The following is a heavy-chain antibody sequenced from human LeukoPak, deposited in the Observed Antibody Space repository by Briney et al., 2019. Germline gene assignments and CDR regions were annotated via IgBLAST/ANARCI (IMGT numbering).Heavy chain of an antibody. CDR2: MNPNSGNT. D-gene: IGHD5-18*01. CDR3: ARGGYSYYYYYYGMDV. Sequence: GASVKVSCKASGYTFTSYDINWVRQATGQGLEWMGWMNPNSGNTGYAQKFQGRVTMTRNTSISTAYMELSSLRSEDTAVYYCARGGYSYYYYYYGMDVWGQGTTVIVSS. V-gene: IGHV1-8*01. CDR1: GYTFTSYD. J-gene: IGHJ6*02.